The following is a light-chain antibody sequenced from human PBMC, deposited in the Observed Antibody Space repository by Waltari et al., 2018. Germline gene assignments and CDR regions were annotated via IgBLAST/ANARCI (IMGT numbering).Light chain of an antibody. J-gene: IGLJ2*01. V-gene: IGLV6-57*02. Sequence: FMLTQPHSVSESPGKTVTISCTASSGRIATNYVHWYQQRPGRAPTTVIYDDRQRPVGVPCRFSGSIDDFSNSASLTISALQTEDEADYYCQSYYNRSLVFGGGTRLTVL. CDR3: QSYYNRSLV. CDR1: SGRIATNY. CDR2: DDR.